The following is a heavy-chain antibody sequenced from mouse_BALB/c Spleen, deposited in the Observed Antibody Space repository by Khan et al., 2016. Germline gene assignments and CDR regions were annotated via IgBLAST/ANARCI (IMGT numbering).Heavy chain of an antibody. CDR3: ARAQFITTVVGYCDY. D-gene: IGHD1-1*01. J-gene: IGHJ2*01. CDR2: LYWDDAK. CDR1: GYSLSTSGMG. Sequence: QVNLKESGPGLLQAYPTLSLTCYFSGYSLSTSGMGVGWIRQPSGQGLEWLAPLYWDDAKRYNPSLKSRLTIAKDTSSKQRFLKITSVDTADTATYYCARAQFITTVVGYCDYLGQGTTRTVSS. V-gene: IGHV8-12*01.